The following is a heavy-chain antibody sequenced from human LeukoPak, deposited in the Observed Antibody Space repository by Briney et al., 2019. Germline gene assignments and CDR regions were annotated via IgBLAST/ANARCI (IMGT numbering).Heavy chain of an antibody. Sequence: ASVKVSCKASGYTFTSYGISWVRQAPGQGLEWMGRINAYNGNTNYAQKLQGRVTMTTDTSTSTAYMELRSLRSDDTAVYYCVRGGPFFSSSSSKEYYFDYWGQGTLVTVSS. V-gene: IGHV1-18*01. CDR2: INAYNGNT. J-gene: IGHJ4*02. D-gene: IGHD6-6*01. CDR1: GYTFTSYG. CDR3: VRGGPFFSSSSSKEYYFDY.